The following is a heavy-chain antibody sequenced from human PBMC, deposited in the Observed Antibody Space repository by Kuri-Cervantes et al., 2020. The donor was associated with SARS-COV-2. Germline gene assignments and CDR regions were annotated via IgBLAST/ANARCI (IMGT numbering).Heavy chain of an antibody. Sequence: GGSLRLSCAASGFTFSSYWMSWVRQAPGKGLEWVANIKQDGSEKYYVDSVKGRFTISRDNAKNSLYLQMNSLRAEDTAVYYCARDSATDIVVVPAAIGPWGQGTLVTVSS. CDR1: GFTFSSYW. CDR3: ARDSATDIVVVPAAIGP. CDR2: IKQDGSEK. V-gene: IGHV3-7*03. J-gene: IGHJ5*02. D-gene: IGHD2-2*02.